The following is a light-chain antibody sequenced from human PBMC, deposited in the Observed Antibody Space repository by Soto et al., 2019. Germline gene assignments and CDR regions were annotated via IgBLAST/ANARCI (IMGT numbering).Light chain of an antibody. CDR1: QSVRSN. CDR3: HQYGNWPPWT. J-gene: IGKJ1*01. Sequence: EIVMTQSPATLSVSPGERATLSCRASQSVRSNLAWYQQKPGQAPRLLIHGASTRATGIPAKFSGSGSGTEFTLTISSLQPEDFAVYYCHQYGNWPPWTFGQGTKVDIK. CDR2: GAS. V-gene: IGKV3-15*01.